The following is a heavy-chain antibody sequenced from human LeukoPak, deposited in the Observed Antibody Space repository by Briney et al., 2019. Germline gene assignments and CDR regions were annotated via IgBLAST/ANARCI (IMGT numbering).Heavy chain of an antibody. D-gene: IGHD4-11*01. J-gene: IGHJ4*02. CDR1: GGSISSYY. CDR2: IYHTGGT. V-gene: IGHV4-39*01. CDR3: VRHGGTRVTLVEVYYFDS. Sequence: SETLSLTCTVSGGSISSYYWGWIRQPPGKGLEWIGSIYHTGGTYYSPSLKSRVSISVGTSKNQFSLKLSSVTAADTAVYYCVRHGGTRVTLVEVYYFDSWGQGTLVTVSS.